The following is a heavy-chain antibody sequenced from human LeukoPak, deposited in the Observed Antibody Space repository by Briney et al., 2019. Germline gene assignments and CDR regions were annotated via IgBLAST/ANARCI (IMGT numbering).Heavy chain of an antibody. CDR1: GFTFSSYS. J-gene: IGHJ4*02. V-gene: IGHV3-21*01. CDR3: ARVDHSGSYYDELDY. D-gene: IGHD1-26*01. Sequence: GGSLRLSCAASGFTFSSYSMNWVRQAPGKGLEWVSSISSSSSYIYFADSVKGRFTISRDNAKNSLYLQMNSLRAEDTAVYYCARVDHSGSYYDELDYWGQGTLVTVSS. CDR2: ISSSSSYI.